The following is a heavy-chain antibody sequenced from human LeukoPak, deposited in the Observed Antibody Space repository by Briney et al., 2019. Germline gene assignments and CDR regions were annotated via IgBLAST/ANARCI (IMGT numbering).Heavy chain of an antibody. CDR3: ARDPVQDFDY. Sequence: QSGGSLRLSCAASGFTFSSYAMSWVRQAPGKGLEWVSAISGSGGSTYYADSVKGRFTISRDNAKNSLYLQMNSLRAEDTAVYYCARDPVQDFDYWGQGTLVTVSS. V-gene: IGHV3-23*01. CDR2: ISGSGGST. J-gene: IGHJ4*02. CDR1: GFTFSSYA. D-gene: IGHD1-1*01.